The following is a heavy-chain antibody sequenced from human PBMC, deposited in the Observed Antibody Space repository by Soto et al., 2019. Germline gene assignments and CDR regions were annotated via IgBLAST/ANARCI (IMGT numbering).Heavy chain of an antibody. CDR2: ISPDASEK. Sequence: LRLSCAASGFTFGNFWMDWVRQAPGKGLEWLANISPDASEKHYVDSVQGRFTISRDNAKNSLYLQMRSLTAEDSALYYCSRSLDSWGQGTRVTVSS. V-gene: IGHV3-7*01. J-gene: IGHJ4*02. CDR3: SRSLDS. CDR1: GFTFGNFW.